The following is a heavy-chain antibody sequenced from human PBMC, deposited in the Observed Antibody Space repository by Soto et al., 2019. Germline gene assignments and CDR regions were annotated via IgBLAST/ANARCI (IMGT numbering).Heavy chain of an antibody. D-gene: IGHD4-17*01. J-gene: IGHJ4*02. CDR2: ISYDGSNK. Sequence: QVQLVESGGGVVQPGRSLRLSCAASGFTFSSYAMHWVRQAPGKGLEWVAVISYDGSNKYYADSVKGRFTISRDNSKNTLYLQMNSLRAEDTAVYYCASSSDYGDSDWGQGTLVTVSS. V-gene: IGHV3-30-3*01. CDR1: GFTFSSYA. CDR3: ASSSDYGDSD.